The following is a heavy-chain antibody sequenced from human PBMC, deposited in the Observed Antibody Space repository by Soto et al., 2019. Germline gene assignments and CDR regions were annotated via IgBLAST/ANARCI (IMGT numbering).Heavy chain of an antibody. D-gene: IGHD3-3*01. CDR2: ISSSSSYI. Sequence: GGSLRLSCAASGFTFSSYSMNWVRQAPGKGLEWVSSISSSSSYIYYAGSVKGRFTISRDNAKNSLYLQMNSMRAEDTAVYYCARDPTDYDFWNGYYTSYYYGMDVWGQGTTVTVSS. J-gene: IGHJ6*02. CDR3: ARDPTDYDFWNGYYTSYYYGMDV. V-gene: IGHV3-21*03. CDR1: GFTFSSYS.